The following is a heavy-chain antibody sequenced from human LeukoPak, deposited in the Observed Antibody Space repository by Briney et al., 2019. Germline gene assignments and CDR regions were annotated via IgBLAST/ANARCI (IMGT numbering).Heavy chain of an antibody. CDR1: GFTFSNNV. D-gene: IGHD6-13*01. Sequence: GGSLRLSCAASGFTFSNNVMNWVRQAPGKGLEWVSSISSSSSYIYYADSVKGRFTISRDNAKNSLYLQMNSLRAEDTAVYYCAKFIAAPFYFDYWGQGTLVTVSS. J-gene: IGHJ4*02. CDR3: AKFIAAPFYFDY. CDR2: ISSSSSYI. V-gene: IGHV3-21*01.